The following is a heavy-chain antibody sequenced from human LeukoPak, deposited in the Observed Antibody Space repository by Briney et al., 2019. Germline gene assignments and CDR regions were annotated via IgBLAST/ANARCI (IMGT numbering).Heavy chain of an antibody. J-gene: IGHJ4*02. CDR1: GYAFTNYH. V-gene: IGHV1-46*01. D-gene: IGHD1-14*01. CDR2: INPNGGGT. Sequence: GASVKVSCKASGYAFTNYHMFWVRQAPGQGLEWMGIINPNGGGTNYAQKFQGRVTMTRDTSTSTVYMDLSSLTSEDTALYYCARGVDNSRYYLDYWGQGTLVTVSS. CDR3: ARGVDNSRYYLDY.